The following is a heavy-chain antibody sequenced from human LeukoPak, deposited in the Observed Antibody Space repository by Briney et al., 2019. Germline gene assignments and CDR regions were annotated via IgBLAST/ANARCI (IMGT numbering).Heavy chain of an antibody. J-gene: IGHJ3*02. CDR3: ARGVASYFDLDDAFDI. V-gene: IGHV4-31*03. D-gene: IGHD3-9*01. CDR2: IYYSGST. CDR1: GGSISSGGYY. Sequence: SETLSLTCTVSGGSISSGGYYWSWIRQHPGKGLEWIGYIYYSGSTYYNPSLKSRVTISVDTSKNQFSPKLSSVTAADTAVYYCARGVASYFDLDDAFDIWGQGTMVTVSS.